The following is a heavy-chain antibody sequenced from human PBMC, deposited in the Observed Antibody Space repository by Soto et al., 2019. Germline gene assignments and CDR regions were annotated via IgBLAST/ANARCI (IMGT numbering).Heavy chain of an antibody. V-gene: IGHV3-48*02. D-gene: IGHD1-1*01. Sequence: EVHLVESGGGLVQPGGSLRLTCVTSGFTFSRYNMNWVRQAPGKGLESISYSSASTRTTYYADSVKGRFTVSRDNAKNSLYLEMSSLRDEDTAVYYCARDDDVAAPRVGMDSWGQGTTVIVSS. CDR3: ARDDDVAAPRVGMDS. J-gene: IGHJ6*02. CDR2: SSASTRTT. CDR1: GFTFSRYN.